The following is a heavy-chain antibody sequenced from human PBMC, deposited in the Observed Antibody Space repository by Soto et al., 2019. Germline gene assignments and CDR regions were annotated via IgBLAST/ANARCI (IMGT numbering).Heavy chain of an antibody. CDR2: INPSGGST. CDR3: ARDPNIVVVVAATRPPHYFDY. Sequence: ASVKVSCKASGYTFTSYYMHWVRQAPGQGLEWMGKINPSGGSTSYAQKFQGRVTMTRDTSTSTVYMELSSLRSEDTAVYYCARDPNIVVVVAATRPPHYFDYWGQGTLVTVSS. D-gene: IGHD2-15*01. CDR1: GYTFTSYY. J-gene: IGHJ4*02. V-gene: IGHV1-46*03.